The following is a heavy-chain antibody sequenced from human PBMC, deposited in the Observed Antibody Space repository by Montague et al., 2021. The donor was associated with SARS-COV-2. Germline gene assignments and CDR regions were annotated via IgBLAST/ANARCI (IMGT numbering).Heavy chain of an antibody. CDR2: TYYRSEWYN. J-gene: IGHJ4*02. D-gene: IGHD2-2*01. CDR1: GDSVSSKIAT. CDR3: ARIPVGSKYYFDF. Sequence: CAISGDSVSSKIATWSWIRQSPSRGLDWLGRTYYRSEWYNDYAESVKSRITIDPDTSKHQFSLHLNSVTPEDTAVYYCARIPVGSKYYFDFWGQGTLVTVSS. V-gene: IGHV6-1*01.